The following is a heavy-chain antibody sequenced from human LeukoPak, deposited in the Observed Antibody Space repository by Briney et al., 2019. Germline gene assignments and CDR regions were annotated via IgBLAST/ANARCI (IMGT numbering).Heavy chain of an antibody. D-gene: IGHD4-23*01. CDR2: VYYSGNT. CDR1: GDSISTTIYF. V-gene: IGHV4-39*07. Sequence: SETLSLTCIVSGDSISTTIYFWGWIRQPPGKGLEWIGSVYYSGNTYYNLSLKSRITISVDTSKNQFSLSLSSVTAADTAVYYCARVARYGGYTQYFQPWGQGTLVTVSS. J-gene: IGHJ1*01. CDR3: ARVARYGGYTQYFQP.